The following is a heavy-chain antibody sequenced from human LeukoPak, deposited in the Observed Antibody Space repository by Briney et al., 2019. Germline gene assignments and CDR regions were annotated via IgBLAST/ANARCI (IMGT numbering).Heavy chain of an antibody. D-gene: IGHD1-14*01. CDR2: IIPIFGTA. CDR1: GGTFSSYA. V-gene: IGHV1-69*05. Sequence: SVKVSCKASGGTFSSYAISWVRQAPGQGLEWMGGIIPIFGTANYAQKFQGRVTITTDESTSTAYMELSSLRSEDTAVYYSSRGQGSPREPFDYWGQGTLVTVSS. CDR3: SRGQGSPREPFDY. J-gene: IGHJ4*02.